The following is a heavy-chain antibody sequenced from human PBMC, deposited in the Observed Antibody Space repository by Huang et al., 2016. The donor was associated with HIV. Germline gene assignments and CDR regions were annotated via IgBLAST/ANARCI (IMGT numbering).Heavy chain of an antibody. CDR2: INDNGDT. Sequence: QVQLQQWGAGLLKPSETLSLTCAVYGGSVSGHYCSWIRQPPGKGLEGSAEINDNGDTNYNPSLKSRVTISVHTSRNQFSLKLNSVTAADAAVYYCARASWYEPRSWYFGLWGRGTLVTVSS. D-gene: IGHD6-13*01. V-gene: IGHV4-34*01. J-gene: IGHJ2*01. CDR3: ARASWYEPRSWYFGL. CDR1: GGSVSGHY.